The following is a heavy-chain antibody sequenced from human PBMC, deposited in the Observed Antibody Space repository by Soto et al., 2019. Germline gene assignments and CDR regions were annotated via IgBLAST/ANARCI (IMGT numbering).Heavy chain of an antibody. J-gene: IGHJ4*02. CDR1: GGAISSSNW. D-gene: IGHD6-19*01. CDR3: ARVAVAGTRVDY. V-gene: IGHV4-4*02. Sequence: QVQLQESGPGLVKPSGTLSLTCAVSGGAISSSNWWSWVRQPPGKGLEWIGEVYHSGSTNYNPSLKSRVTTSVDKAKNQFALKLSSVTAADTAVYYRARVAVAGTRVDYWGQGTLVTVSS. CDR2: VYHSGST.